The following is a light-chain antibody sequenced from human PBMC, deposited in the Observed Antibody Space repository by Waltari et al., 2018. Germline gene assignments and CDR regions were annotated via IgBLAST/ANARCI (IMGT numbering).Light chain of an antibody. CDR1: KGISSW. Sequence: KMTNSPPSVSASVGGRVTITCRASKGISSWLAWYQQKPGKAPRLLIYGASSLQSGVPSRFSGNGSGTDFTLTISSLQPEDFATYYCQQANSFPITFGQGTRLEIK. V-gene: IGKV1-12*01. J-gene: IGKJ5*01. CDR2: GAS. CDR3: QQANSFPIT.